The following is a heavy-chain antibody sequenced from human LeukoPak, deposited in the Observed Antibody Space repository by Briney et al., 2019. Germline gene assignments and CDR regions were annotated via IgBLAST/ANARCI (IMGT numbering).Heavy chain of an antibody. V-gene: IGHV4-59*01. Sequence: SETLFLTCTVSGGSISSYYWSWIRQPPGKGLEWIGYIYYSGSTNYNPSLKSRVTISVDTSKNQFSLKLGSVTAADTAVYYCARGRAHGADYSRQGTLVTVSS. D-gene: IGHD3-10*01. CDR2: IYYSGST. CDR1: GGSISSYY. CDR3: ARGRAHGADY. J-gene: IGHJ4*02.